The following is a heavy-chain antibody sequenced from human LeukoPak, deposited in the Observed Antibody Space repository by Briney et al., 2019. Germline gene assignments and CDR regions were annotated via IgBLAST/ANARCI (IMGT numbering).Heavy chain of an antibody. Sequence: ASVKVSCKASGYIFTSYGISWVRQAPGQGLEWMGWNSAYNGNTNYAQKFQDRVTMTTDTSTSTAYMELRSLRSDDTVVYYCARDENYYDSSGYPRGGDMWGQGTMVTVSS. CDR1: GYIFTSYG. CDR2: NSAYNGNT. J-gene: IGHJ3*02. V-gene: IGHV1-18*04. CDR3: ARDENYYDSSGYPRGGDM. D-gene: IGHD3-22*01.